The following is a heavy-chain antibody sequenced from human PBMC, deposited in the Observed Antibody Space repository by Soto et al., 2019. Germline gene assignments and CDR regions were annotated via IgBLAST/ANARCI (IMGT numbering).Heavy chain of an antibody. CDR2: LWYDGRRK. CDR1: GFSFNNYG. D-gene: IGHD4-17*01. CDR3: ARDKDGTGHYNVFDS. V-gene: IGHV3-33*01. Sequence: QVQVVESGGGVVQPGRSLRLSCVASGFSFNNYGMHWVRQAPGKGLERVAVLWYDGRRKYYADTVKGRFTTSRDTSMNTLYLQMNSLGAEDTAVYYCARDKDGTGHYNVFDSWGQGTLVTVSS. J-gene: IGHJ4*02.